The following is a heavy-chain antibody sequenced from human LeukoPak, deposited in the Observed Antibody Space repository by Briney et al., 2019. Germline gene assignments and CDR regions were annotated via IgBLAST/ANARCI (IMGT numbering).Heavy chain of an antibody. Sequence: SETLSLTCTVSGGSISSYYWSWIRQPPGKGLEWIGYIYYSGSTNYNPSLKSRVTISVDTSKNQFSLKLSSVTAADTAVYYCARGNYYDSSGYSSFDYWGQGTLVTVSS. J-gene: IGHJ4*02. CDR2: IYYSGST. CDR1: GGSISSYY. D-gene: IGHD3-22*01. V-gene: IGHV4-59*01. CDR3: ARGNYYDSSGYSSFDY.